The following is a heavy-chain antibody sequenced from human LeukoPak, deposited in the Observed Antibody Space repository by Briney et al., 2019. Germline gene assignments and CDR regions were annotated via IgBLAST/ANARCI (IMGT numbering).Heavy chain of an antibody. D-gene: IGHD3-16*01. V-gene: IGHV1-8*01. CDR2: MNPNSGNT. J-gene: IGHJ4*02. CDR3: ARGCLTSSFDY. Sequence: ASVKVSCKGSASTYTIYYYNWERQATGQGLEWMGWMNPNSGNTDYAQKFQGRVTMTRDTSTSTVYMELSSLRSEDTAVYYCARGCLTSSFDYWGQGTLVTVSS. CDR1: ASTYTIYY.